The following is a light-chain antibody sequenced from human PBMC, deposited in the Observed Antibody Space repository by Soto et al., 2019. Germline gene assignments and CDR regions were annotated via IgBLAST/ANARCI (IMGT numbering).Light chain of an antibody. CDR2: EVS. J-gene: IGLJ2*01. CDR1: SSDVGGYNY. Sequence: QSVLTQPPSASGSPGQSVTISCTGTSSDVGGYNYVSWYQQHPGKVPKLMISEVSKRPSGVPDRFSGSKSGNTASLTVSGLQAGDEADYYCSSYAGDNNLVIFGGGTKLTVL. CDR3: SSYAGDNNLVI. V-gene: IGLV2-8*01.